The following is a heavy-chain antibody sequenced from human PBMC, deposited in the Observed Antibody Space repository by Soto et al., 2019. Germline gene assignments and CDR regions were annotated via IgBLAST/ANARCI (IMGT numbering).Heavy chain of an antibody. CDR2: ISAYNGNT. CDR1: GYTFTSYG. V-gene: IGHV1-18*01. CDR3: ARLTVGYYDSSGYLILNPEVDY. J-gene: IGHJ4*02. D-gene: IGHD3-22*01. Sequence: AASVKVSCKASGYTFTSYGISWVRQAPGQGLEWMGWISAYNGNTNYAQKLQGRVTMTTDTSTSTAYMELRSLRSDDTAVYYCARLTVGYYDSSGYLILNPEVDYWGQGTLVTVSS.